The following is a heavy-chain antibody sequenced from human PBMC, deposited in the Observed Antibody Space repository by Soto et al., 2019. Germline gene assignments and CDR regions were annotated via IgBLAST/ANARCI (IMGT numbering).Heavy chain of an antibody. J-gene: IGHJ5*02. CDR3: ARVFSDSSSFFDP. CDR2: IYYSGST. D-gene: IGHD6-13*01. CDR1: GGSISSGDYY. Sequence: SETLSLTCTVSGGSISSGDYYWSWIRQHPGKGLEWIGYIYYSGSTSYNPSLKSRVTISVDTSKNHFSLKLSSVTAADTAVYYCARVFSDSSSFFDPWGQGTLVTVSS. V-gene: IGHV4-31*03.